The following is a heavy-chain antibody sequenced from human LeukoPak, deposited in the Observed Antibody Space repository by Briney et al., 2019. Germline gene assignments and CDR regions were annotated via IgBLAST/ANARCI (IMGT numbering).Heavy chain of an antibody. Sequence: GASVKVSCKASGYTFSGYYMHWVRQAPGQGHEWMGWISPKSGDTNYAQNFQGRVTMTRDTSISTACMELSRLTSDDTAVYYCARGRDKTTSPAIDYWGQGTLVTVSS. D-gene: IGHD2-2*01. V-gene: IGHV1-2*02. J-gene: IGHJ4*02. CDR2: ISPKSGDT. CDR1: GYTFSGYY. CDR3: ARGRDKTTSPAIDY.